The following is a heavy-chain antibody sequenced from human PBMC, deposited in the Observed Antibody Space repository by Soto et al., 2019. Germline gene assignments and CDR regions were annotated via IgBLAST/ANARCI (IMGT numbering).Heavy chain of an antibody. D-gene: IGHD6-13*01. CDR3: GKARIAAAGLWFVS. CDR2: KSSSGGST. Sequence: NGLSRVQEKSSSGGSTYYADSAKGRFTISRDNSKNTLYLQMNSLRAEDTAVYCCGKARIAAAGLWFVSRAPGTLGTV. V-gene: IGHV3-23*01. J-gene: IGHJ5*01.